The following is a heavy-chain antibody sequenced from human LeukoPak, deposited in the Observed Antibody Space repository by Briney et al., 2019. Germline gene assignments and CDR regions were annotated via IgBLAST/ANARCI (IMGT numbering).Heavy chain of an antibody. CDR2: IYYSGST. D-gene: IGHD1-26*01. Sequence: PSETLSLTCTVSGGSISSHYWSWNRQPPGQGLEGIGYIYYSGSTNYNPSLKSRVTISVDTSKNQFSLKLSSVTAADTAVYYWAREGSGSYMGENWFDPWGQGTLVTVSS. CDR1: GGSISSHY. CDR3: AREGSGSYMGENWFDP. V-gene: IGHV4-59*11. J-gene: IGHJ5*02.